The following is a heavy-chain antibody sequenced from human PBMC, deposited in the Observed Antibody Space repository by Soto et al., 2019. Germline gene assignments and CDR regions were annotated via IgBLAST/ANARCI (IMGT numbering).Heavy chain of an antibody. Sequence: SETLPLTCAVSGGSISSGGYSWSWIRQPPGKGLEWIGYIYHSGSTYYNPSLKSRVTISVDTSKNQFSLKLSSVTAADTAVYYCARGPHIGDGYQLFDYWGQGTLVTVSS. CDR1: GGSISSGGYS. J-gene: IGHJ4*02. V-gene: IGHV4-30-2*01. CDR3: ARGPHIGDGYQLFDY. D-gene: IGHD5-12*01. CDR2: IYHSGST.